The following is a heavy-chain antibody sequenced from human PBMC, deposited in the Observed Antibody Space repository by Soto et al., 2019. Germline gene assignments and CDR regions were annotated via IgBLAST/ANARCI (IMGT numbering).Heavy chain of an antibody. CDR3: AKDITMVRGVIITAGLV. CDR2: ISYDGSNK. Sequence: PGGSLRLSCAASGFTFSSYGMHWVRQAPGKGLEWVAVISYDGSNKYYADSVKGRSTISRDNSKNTLYLQMNSLRAEDTAVYYCAKDITMVRGVIITAGLVWGQGTTVTVSS. D-gene: IGHD3-10*01. V-gene: IGHV3-30*18. J-gene: IGHJ6*02. CDR1: GFTFSSYG.